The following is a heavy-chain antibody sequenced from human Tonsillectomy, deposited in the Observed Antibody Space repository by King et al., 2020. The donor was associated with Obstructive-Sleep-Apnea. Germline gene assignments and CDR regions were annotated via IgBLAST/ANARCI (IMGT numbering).Heavy chain of an antibody. D-gene: IGHD3-16*01. V-gene: IGHV5-51*01. CDR3: ARLMRGLDV. CDR1: GYNFTNYW. J-gene: IGHJ6*02. Sequence: QLVQSGAEMKEPGESLRIPCKGSGYNFTNYWIGWVRQMPGKGLEWMGLINPSDSDTRYSPSFQGQVTISVDKSISTAYLQWSSLRASDTAMYYCARLMRGLDVWGQGTTVTVS. CDR2: INPSDSDT.